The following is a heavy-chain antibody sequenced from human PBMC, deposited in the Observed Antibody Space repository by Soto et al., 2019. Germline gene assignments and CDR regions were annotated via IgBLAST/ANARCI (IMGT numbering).Heavy chain of an antibody. CDR3: ARDGRIAVAGTYYYYYYGMDV. Sequence: SETLSLTCTVSGGSLSSYYWSWIRQPAGKGLEWIGRIYTSGSTNYNPSLKSRVTMSVDTSKNQFSLKLSSVTAADTAVYYCARDGRIAVAGTYYYYYYGMDVWGQGTTVTVSS. V-gene: IGHV4-4*07. J-gene: IGHJ6*02. CDR2: IYTSGST. D-gene: IGHD6-19*01. CDR1: GGSLSSYY.